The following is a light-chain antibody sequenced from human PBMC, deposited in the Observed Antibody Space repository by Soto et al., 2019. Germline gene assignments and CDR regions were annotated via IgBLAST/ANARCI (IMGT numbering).Light chain of an antibody. CDR3: QLYGDSPYT. J-gene: IGKJ2*01. Sequence: EIVLTQSPGTLSLSPGERATLSCRASQSIRSSHLAWYQQRPGQAPGLLMFEASSRATGVADRFSGRGSGTDFTLTINRLEPEDFAVYYCQLYGDSPYTVGQGTRLEIK. V-gene: IGKV3-20*01. CDR2: EAS. CDR1: QSIRSSH.